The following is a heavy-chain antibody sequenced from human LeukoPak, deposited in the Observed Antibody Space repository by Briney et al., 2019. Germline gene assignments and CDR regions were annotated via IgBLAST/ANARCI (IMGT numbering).Heavy chain of an antibody. J-gene: IGHJ4*02. CDR2: IYSGGST. CDR1: SSYA. V-gene: IGHV3-66*01. CDR3: ARTTYRGVFDY. D-gene: IGHD3-10*01. Sequence: GGSLRLSCVGSSSYAVSWVRQAPGKGLEWVSVIYSGGSTYYADSVKGRFTISRDNSKNTLYLQMNSLRAEDTAVYYCARTTYRGVFDYWGQGTLVTVSS.